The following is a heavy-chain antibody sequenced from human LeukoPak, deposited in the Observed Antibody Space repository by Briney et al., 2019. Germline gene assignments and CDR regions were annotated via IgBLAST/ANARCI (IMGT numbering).Heavy chain of an antibody. Sequence: PGGSLRPSCAASGFTFSSYEMNWVRQAPGKGLEWVSYTSSSGSSIYYADSVKGRFTISRDNAKNSLYLQMNSLRAEDTAVYYCATYASSWYLDYWGQGTLVTVSS. D-gene: IGHD6-13*01. V-gene: IGHV3-48*03. J-gene: IGHJ4*02. CDR2: TSSSGSSI. CDR3: ATYASSWYLDY. CDR1: GFTFSSYE.